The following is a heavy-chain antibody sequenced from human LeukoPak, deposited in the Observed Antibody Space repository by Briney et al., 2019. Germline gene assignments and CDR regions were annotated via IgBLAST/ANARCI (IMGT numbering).Heavy chain of an antibody. CDR3: ARDFDFVSSGWYWFDP. D-gene: IGHD6-19*01. CDR2: ISAYNGNT. Sequence: GASVKVSCKASGYTFTSYGISWVRQAPGQGLEWMGWISAYNGNTNYAQKLQGRVTMTTDTSTSTAYMELRSLRSDDTAVYYCARDFDFVSSGWYWFDPWGQGTLVTVSS. J-gene: IGHJ5*02. V-gene: IGHV1-18*01. CDR1: GYTFTSYG.